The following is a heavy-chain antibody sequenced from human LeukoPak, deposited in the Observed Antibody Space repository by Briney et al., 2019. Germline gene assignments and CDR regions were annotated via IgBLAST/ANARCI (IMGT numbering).Heavy chain of an antibody. CDR1: GFTFSSYA. CDR2: ISGSGGST. CDR3: ARDVGSSGLSS. D-gene: IGHD6-19*01. J-gene: IGHJ5*02. V-gene: IGHV3-23*01. Sequence: GGSLRLSCAASGFTFSSYAMSWVRQAPGKGLEWVSAISGSGGSTDYADSVKGRITISRGNSKNTLYLQMNSLRAEDTAVYYCARDVGSSGLSSWGQGILVTVSS.